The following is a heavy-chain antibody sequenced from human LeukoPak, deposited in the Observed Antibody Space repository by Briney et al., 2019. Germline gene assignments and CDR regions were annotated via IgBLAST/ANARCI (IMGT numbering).Heavy chain of an antibody. Sequence: SETLSLTCTVSGGSISSSSYYWGWIRQPPGKGLEWIGSIYYSGSTYYNPSLKSRVTISVDTSKNQFSLKLSSVTAADTAVYYCARRYCSGRSCYQFFDYWGQGTLVTVSS. CDR3: ARRYCSGRSCYQFFDY. CDR2: IYYSGST. D-gene: IGHD2-15*01. CDR1: GGSISSSSYY. J-gene: IGHJ4*02. V-gene: IGHV4-39*07.